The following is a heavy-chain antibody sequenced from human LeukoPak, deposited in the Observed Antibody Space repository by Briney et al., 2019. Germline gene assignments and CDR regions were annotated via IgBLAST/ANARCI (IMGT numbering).Heavy chain of an antibody. D-gene: IGHD1-26*01. V-gene: IGHV1-2*02. CDR1: GYTFTGYY. J-gene: IGHJ4*02. Sequence: GASVKVSCKASGYTFTGYYIHWVRQAPGQGLEWMGWINPNSGDTNYAQKFQGRVTMTTDTSITTAYMELSRLTSDDTAVYYCEKGVGGSSDYWGQGTLVTVSS. CDR3: EKGVGGSSDY. CDR2: INPNSGDT.